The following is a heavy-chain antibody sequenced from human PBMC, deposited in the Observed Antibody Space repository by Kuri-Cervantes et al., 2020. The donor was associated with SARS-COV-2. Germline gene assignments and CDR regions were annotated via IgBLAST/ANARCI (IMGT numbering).Heavy chain of an antibody. D-gene: IGHD4-23*01. CDR1: GFSLSTSGMC. CDR2: IYYSGST. V-gene: IGHV4-30-4*08. Sequence: SGPTLVKPTQTLTLTCTFSGFSLSTSGMCVSWIRQPPGKGLEWIGYIYYSGSTHYNPSLRSRITMSVDTSRNQFSLRLSSVTAADTALYYCARGTGNNSEDYWGQGTLVTVSS. J-gene: IGHJ4*02. CDR3: ARGTGNNSEDY.